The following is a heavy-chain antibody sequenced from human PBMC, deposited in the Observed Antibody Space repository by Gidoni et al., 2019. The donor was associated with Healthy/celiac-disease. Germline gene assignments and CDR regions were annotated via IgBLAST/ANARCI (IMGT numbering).Heavy chain of an antibody. J-gene: IGHJ6*02. CDR1: GGSISSSSYY. V-gene: IGHV4-39*01. Sequence: QLQLQESGPGLVKPSETLSLTCTVSGGSISSSSYYWGWIRQPPGKGLEWIGNIYYSGSTYYNPSLKSRVTISVDTSKNQFSLKLTSVTAADTAIYYCARHYCSGGSCYPPQPYYYYGLDVWGQGTTVTVSS. D-gene: IGHD2-15*01. CDR3: ARHYCSGGSCYPPQPYYYYGLDV. CDR2: IYYSGST.